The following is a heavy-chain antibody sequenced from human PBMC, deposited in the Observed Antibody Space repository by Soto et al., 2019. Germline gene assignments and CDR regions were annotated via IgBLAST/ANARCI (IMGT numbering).Heavy chain of an antibody. CDR2: LIPILGTT. CDR3: ARASGYVSGWYHDY. J-gene: IGHJ4*02. V-gene: IGHV1-69*13. Sequence: GASVKVSCKASGGTFSSDAVSWVRQAPGQGLEWMGGLIPILGTTHYAQKFQGRVTITADESTNTAYMELSSLRSDDTAVYYCARASGYVSGWYHDYGVQITRVTVSS. CDR1: GGTFSSDA. D-gene: IGHD6-19*01.